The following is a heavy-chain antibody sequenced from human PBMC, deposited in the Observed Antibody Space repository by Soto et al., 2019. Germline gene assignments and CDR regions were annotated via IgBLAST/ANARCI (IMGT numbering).Heavy chain of an antibody. CDR2: IYYSGST. V-gene: IGHV4-31*03. CDR3: ERVADQLAKIDY. D-gene: IGHD2-2*01. Sequence: SETLSLTCTVSGGSISSGGYYWSWIRQHPGKGLECIGYIYYSGSTYYNPSLKSRVTISVDTSKNQFSLKLSSVTAADTAVYYCERVADQLAKIDYWGQGTLVTVSS. CDR1: GGSISSGGYY. J-gene: IGHJ4*02.